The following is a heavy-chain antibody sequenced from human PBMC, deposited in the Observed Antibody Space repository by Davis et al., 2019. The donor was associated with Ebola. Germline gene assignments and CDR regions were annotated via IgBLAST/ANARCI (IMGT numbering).Heavy chain of an antibody. D-gene: IGHD2-8*02. CDR2: IIPIFGTA. V-gene: IGHV1-69*06. Sequence: SVKVSCKASGGTFSSYAISWVRQAPGQGLEWMGGIIPIFGTANYAQKFQGRVTITADKSTSTAYMELSSLRSEDTAVYYCARDPPYCTGGVCYRSAFDIWGQGTMVTVSS. CDR1: GGTFSSYA. J-gene: IGHJ3*02. CDR3: ARDPPYCTGGVCYRSAFDI.